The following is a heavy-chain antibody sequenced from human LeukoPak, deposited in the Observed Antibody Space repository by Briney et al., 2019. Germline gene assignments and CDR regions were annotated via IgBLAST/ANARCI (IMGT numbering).Heavy chain of an antibody. CDR1: GGSISSYY. V-gene: IGHV4-59*01. J-gene: IGHJ4*02. D-gene: IGHD2-21*02. CDR3: ARTPPYCGGDCYSDFSPYHFDY. CDR2: IYYSGST. Sequence: TSETLSLTCTVSGGSISSYYWSWLRQPPGKGLEWIGYIYYSGSTNYNPSLKSRVTISVDTSKNQFSLKLSSVTAADTAVYYCARTPPYCGGDCYSDFSPYHFDYWGQGTLVTVSS.